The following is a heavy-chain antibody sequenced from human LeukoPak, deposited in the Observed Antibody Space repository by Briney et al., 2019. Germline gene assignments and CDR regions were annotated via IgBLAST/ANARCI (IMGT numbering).Heavy chain of an antibody. V-gene: IGHV3-23*01. CDR1: GFSFSSHA. J-gene: IGHJ2*01. CDR3: VKDNYADYASGGVDWYFDL. CDR2: ISGSGGGT. Sequence: GGSLRLSCAASGFSFSSHAMGWVRQAPGKGLAWVSGISGSGGGTYYVDSVRGRFTISRDNSKNTLFLDMNNMRADDTAVYFCVKDNYADYASGGVDWYFDLWGRGTLVTVSS. D-gene: IGHD4-17*01.